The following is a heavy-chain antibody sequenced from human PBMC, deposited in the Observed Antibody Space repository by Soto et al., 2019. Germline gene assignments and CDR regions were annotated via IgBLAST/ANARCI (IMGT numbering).Heavy chain of an antibody. CDR3: ARLGTPDYIMRYHFDS. J-gene: IGHJ4*02. D-gene: IGHD4-4*01. V-gene: IGHV4-39*01. Sequence: PSETLSLTCTVSGGSISSSSSYWGWIRQPPGKGLEWIGSIYYSGSTYYNPSLKSRVNILQDTSKNQFSLNLTSMTAADTAVYYCARLGTPDYIMRYHFDSWGQGTLVTVSS. CDR1: GGSISSSSSY. CDR2: IYYSGST.